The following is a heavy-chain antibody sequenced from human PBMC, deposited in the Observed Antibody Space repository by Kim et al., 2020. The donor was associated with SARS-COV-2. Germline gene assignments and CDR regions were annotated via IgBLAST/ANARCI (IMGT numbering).Heavy chain of an antibody. CDR2: IKRDGSAK. CDR3: ARDVSPLNNTRPYDAFD. D-gene: IGHD1-1*01. CDR1: GFTFSRYW. V-gene: IGHV3-7*01. J-gene: IGHJ3*02. Sequence: GGSLRLSCAASGFTFSRYWMTWVRQAPGRGLEWVANIKRDGSAKSYVDSVKGRFTISRDNAKNSLYLQMNSLTGEDTAVYFCARDVSPLNNTRPYDAFD.